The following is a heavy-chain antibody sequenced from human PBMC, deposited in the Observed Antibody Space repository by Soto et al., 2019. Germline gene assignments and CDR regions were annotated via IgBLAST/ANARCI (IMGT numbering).Heavy chain of an antibody. CDR1: GFTFSSYA. D-gene: IGHD5-12*01. Sequence: EVQLLESGGGLVQPGGSLRLSCAASGFTFSSYAMSWVRQAPGKGLEWVSAISGSGGSTYYADSVKGRFTISRDNSKDTLELEMNRLRAEDTAVYYCARIVAAVGDFNFDYWGQGTLVTVSS. CDR3: ARIVAAVGDFNFDY. V-gene: IGHV3-23*01. CDR2: ISGSGGST. J-gene: IGHJ4*02.